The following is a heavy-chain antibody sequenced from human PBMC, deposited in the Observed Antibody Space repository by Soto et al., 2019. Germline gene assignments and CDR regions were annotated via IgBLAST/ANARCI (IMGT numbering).Heavy chain of an antibody. J-gene: IGHJ4*02. D-gene: IGHD3-22*01. CDR2: IYHSGST. CDR1: GGSISSGGYS. V-gene: IGHV4-30-2*01. CDR3: ARGGTSDSSGYAMDN. Sequence: SLTFAVSGGSISSGGYSWSWIRQPPWKGLGWIGYIYHSGSTYYNPSLKSRVTISVDRSKNQFSLKLSSVTAADTAVYYCARGGTSDSSGYAMDNWGKRPRGTVS.